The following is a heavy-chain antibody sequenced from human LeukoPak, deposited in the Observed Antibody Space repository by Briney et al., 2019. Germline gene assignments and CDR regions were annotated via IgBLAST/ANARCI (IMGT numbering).Heavy chain of an antibody. CDR3: ARDRVVPAAIGYYYYGMDV. CDR2: IFYSGST. V-gene: IGHV4-31*03. CDR1: GGSISSGGYY. D-gene: IGHD2-2*01. J-gene: IGHJ6*02. Sequence: PSETLSLTCTVSGGSISSGGYYWSWIRQHPGKGLEWIGYIFYSGSTYYNPSLKSRVTISVDTSKNQFSLKLSSVTAADTAVYYCARDRVVPAAIGYYYYGMDVWGQGTTVTVSS.